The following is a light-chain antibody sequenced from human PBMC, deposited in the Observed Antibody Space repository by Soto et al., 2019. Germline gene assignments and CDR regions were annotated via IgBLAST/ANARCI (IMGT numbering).Light chain of an antibody. CDR1: SSDVGSYNL. CDR2: EVS. V-gene: IGLV2-23*02. Sequence: QSALTQPASVSGSPGQSITISCTGTSSDVGSYNLVSWYQQHPGKAPKLMIYEVSKRPSGVSNRFSGSKSGNTASLTISGPQAEDEADYYCCSYAGSSTLDVFGTGTKVTVL. J-gene: IGLJ1*01. CDR3: CSYAGSSTLDV.